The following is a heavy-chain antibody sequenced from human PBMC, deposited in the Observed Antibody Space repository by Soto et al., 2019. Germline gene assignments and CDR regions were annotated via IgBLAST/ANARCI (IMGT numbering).Heavy chain of an antibody. CDR1: GYTFTSYG. CDR2: ISAHNGNT. V-gene: IGHV1-18*01. CDR3: ARGRDGDY. Sequence: QVHLVQSGAEVKKPGASVKVSWKGSGYTFTSYGITWVRQAPGQGLEWMGWISAHNGNTDYAQKLQGRVTVTRDTSTSTAYMELRSLRSDDTAVYYCARGRDGDYWGQGALVTVSS. D-gene: IGHD6-6*01. J-gene: IGHJ4*02.